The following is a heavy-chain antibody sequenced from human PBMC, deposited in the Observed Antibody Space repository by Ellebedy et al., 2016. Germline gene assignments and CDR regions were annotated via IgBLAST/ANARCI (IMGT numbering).Heavy chain of an antibody. CDR3: AVDEFGWAFDS. CDR2: IAVYNGDT. D-gene: IGHD3-16*01. CDR1: GYSFSNYI. J-gene: IGHJ4*02. Sequence: VSVKVSCKASGYSFSNYIFNWVRQAPGQGLEWVGRIAVYNGDTNYAQRFQDRVTLTTDTSTTTAYMELRSLRSDDTAVYFCAVDEFGWAFDSWGQGTLLTVS. V-gene: IGHV1-18*01.